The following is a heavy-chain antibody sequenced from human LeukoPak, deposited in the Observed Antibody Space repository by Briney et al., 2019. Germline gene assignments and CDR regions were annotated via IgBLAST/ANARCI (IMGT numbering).Heavy chain of an antibody. D-gene: IGHD3-22*01. V-gene: IGHV1-45*02. CDR3: ADSSGYYSFDY. CDR1: GYTFTYRY. CDR2: ITPFNGNT. Sequence: GASVKVSCKASGYTFTYRYLHWVRQAPGQALEWMGWITPFNGNTNYAQKFQDRVTITRDRSMSTAYMVLSSLRSEDTAMYYCADSSGYYSFDYWGQGTLVTVSS. J-gene: IGHJ4*02.